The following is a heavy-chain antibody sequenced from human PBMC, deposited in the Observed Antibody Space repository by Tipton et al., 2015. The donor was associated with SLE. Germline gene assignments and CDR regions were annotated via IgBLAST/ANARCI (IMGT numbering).Heavy chain of an antibody. CDR1: GGSFSGYY. D-gene: IGHD3-22*01. CDR3: ARGIVAFPYD. J-gene: IGHJ4*02. V-gene: IGHV4-34*01. CDR2: INHSGST. Sequence: LRLSCAVYGGSFSGYYWSWIRQPPGKGLEWIGEINHSGSTNYNPSLKSRVTISVDTSKNQFSLKLSSVTAADTAVYYCARGIVAFPYDWGWVTLVTVSS.